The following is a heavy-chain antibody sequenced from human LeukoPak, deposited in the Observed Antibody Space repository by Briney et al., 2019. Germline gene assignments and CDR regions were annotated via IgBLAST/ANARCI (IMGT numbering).Heavy chain of an antibody. CDR3: ASSGYCSSTSCSPHYGMDV. J-gene: IGHJ6*02. CDR2: IYHSGST. CDR1: GGSISIVGYS. Sequence: SQTLSLTCAVSGGSISIVGYSWSWIRQPPWKGLEWIGYIYHSGSTSYNPSLKSRVTISVDRSKNRFSLKLSSVTAADTAVYYCASSGYCSSTSCSPHYGMDVWGQGTTVTVSS. D-gene: IGHD2-2*01. V-gene: IGHV4-30-2*01.